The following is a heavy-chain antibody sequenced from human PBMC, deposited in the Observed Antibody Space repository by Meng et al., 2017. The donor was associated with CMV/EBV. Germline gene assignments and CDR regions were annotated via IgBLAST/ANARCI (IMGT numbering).Heavy chain of an antibody. Sequence: SETLSLTCTVSGYSISSGYYWGWIRQPPGKELEWIGSIHHSGNTYYNPSLKSRVTISIDTSKNQFSLKLSSVTAADTAVYYCARGAPPTPRYGSGSYLNVPLYYYYGMDVWGQGTTVTVSS. CDR1: GYSISSGYY. D-gene: IGHD3-10*01. CDR2: IHHSGNT. CDR3: ARGAPPTPRYGSGSYLNVPLYYYYGMDV. V-gene: IGHV4-38-2*02. J-gene: IGHJ6*02.